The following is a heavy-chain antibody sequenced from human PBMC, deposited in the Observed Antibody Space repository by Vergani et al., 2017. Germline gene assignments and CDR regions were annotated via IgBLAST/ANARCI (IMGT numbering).Heavy chain of an antibody. Sequence: QVLLVQSGAEVKKPGASVRVSCKTSGYTFTNYYIHWVRQAPGQGLEWMGIINPSGGSTTYAQQFQGRLTMTRDTSTSTVYMDLSNLRSEDTAMYYCARTSSISGSYYNGEWDYWGQGTLVVVSS. D-gene: IGHD3-10*01. CDR2: INPSGGST. V-gene: IGHV1-46*03. CDR3: ARTSSISGSYYNGEWDY. J-gene: IGHJ4*02. CDR1: GYTFTNYY.